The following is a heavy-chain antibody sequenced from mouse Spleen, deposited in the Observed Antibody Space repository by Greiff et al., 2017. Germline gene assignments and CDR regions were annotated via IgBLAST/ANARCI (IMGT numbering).Heavy chain of an antibody. CDR1: GFSLTSYG. CDR2: IWRGGST. Sequence: QVQLKQSGPSLVQPSQSLSITCTVSGFSLTSYGVHWVRQSPGKGLEWLGVIWRGGSTDYNAAFMSRLSITKDNSKSQVFFKMNSLQADDTAIYYCAKSFYDGYLDYFDYWGQGTTLTVSS. CDR3: AKSFYDGYLDYFDY. V-gene: IGHV2-5-1*01. J-gene: IGHJ2*01. D-gene: IGHD2-3*01.